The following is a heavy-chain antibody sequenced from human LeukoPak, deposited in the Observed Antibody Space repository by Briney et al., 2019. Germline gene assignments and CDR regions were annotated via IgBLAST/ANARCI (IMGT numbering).Heavy chain of an antibody. D-gene: IGHD5-12*01. CDR3: ASTSIIRGYDHDQYY. V-gene: IGHV3-53*01. CDR1: GFTFSDYY. Sequence: GGSLRLSCAASGFTFSDYYMSWIRQAPGKGLEWVSVIHSDGATHYADSVKGRFTISRDTSKNTLYLQMNSLRAEDTAVYYCASTSIIRGYDHDQYYWGQGTLVTVSS. J-gene: IGHJ4*02. CDR2: IHSDGAT.